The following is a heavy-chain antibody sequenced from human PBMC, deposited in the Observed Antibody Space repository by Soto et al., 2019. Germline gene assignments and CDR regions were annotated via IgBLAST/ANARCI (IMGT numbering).Heavy chain of an antibody. Sequence: QVQLVQSGAEMKKPGSSVKVSCQASGGTFNTYAMKWVRQAPGQGPEWMGDISPMFGAANYAPKFQGRVTIAADESPGTSYMQLSSLTSEDTALYFCASEVPVHTPAFVYWGQGTLVTVSS. V-gene: IGHV1-69*19. J-gene: IGHJ4*02. D-gene: IGHD3-10*01. CDR2: ISPMFGAA. CDR3: ASEVPVHTPAFVY. CDR1: GGTFNTYA.